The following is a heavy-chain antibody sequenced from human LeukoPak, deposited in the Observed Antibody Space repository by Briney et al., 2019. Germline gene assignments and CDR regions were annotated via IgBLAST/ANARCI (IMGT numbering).Heavy chain of an antibody. CDR2: ISSSSGTYI. CDR1: GFTFNSYS. V-gene: IGHV3-21*01. D-gene: IGHD7-27*01. Sequence: GGSLRLSCAASGFTFNSYSMNWVRQAPGKGLEWVPSISSSSGTYIYYSDSVKCRFTISRDNAQNSLFLQMNSLRAEDTAVYYCARDWASDYWGQGTLVTVSS. J-gene: IGHJ4*02. CDR3: ARDWASDY.